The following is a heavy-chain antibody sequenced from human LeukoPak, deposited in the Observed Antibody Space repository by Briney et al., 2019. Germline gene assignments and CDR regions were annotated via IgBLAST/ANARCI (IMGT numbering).Heavy chain of an antibody. CDR2: ISGSGGST. CDR3: AKYADYGDDIERFHFDY. Sequence: PGGSLRLSCAASGFTFSSHAMAWVRQAPGKGLEWVSAISGSGGSTYYADSVKGRFTISRDNSKNTLYLQMNSLRAEDTAVYYCAKYADYGDDIERFHFDYWGQGTLVTVSS. J-gene: IGHJ4*02. V-gene: IGHV3-23*01. CDR1: GFTFSSHA. D-gene: IGHD4-17*01.